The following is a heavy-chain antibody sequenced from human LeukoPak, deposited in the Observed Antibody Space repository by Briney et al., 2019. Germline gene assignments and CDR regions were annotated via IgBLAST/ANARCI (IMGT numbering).Heavy chain of an antibody. CDR2: INPSGGST. D-gene: IGHD1-26*01. J-gene: IGHJ4*02. Sequence: GASVKVSCKASGYTFTGYYIHWVRQAPGQGLEWMGIINPSGGSTSYAQKFQGRVTMTRDMSTSTVYMELSSLRSEDTAVYYCARDQSVGADYWGQGTLVTVSS. CDR3: ARDQSVGADY. V-gene: IGHV1-46*01. CDR1: GYTFTGYY.